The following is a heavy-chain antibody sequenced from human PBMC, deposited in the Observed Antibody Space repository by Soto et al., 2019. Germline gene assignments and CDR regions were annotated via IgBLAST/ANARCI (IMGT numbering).Heavy chain of an antibody. V-gene: IGHV3-30*03. CDR2: ISYDGSNK. D-gene: IGHD2-8*01. CDR3: ARYYLFDTSRTPDY. J-gene: IGHJ4*02. CDR1: GFTFNTYG. Sequence: GGSLRLSCTASGFTFNTYGMHWVRQAPGTGLEWVAVISYDGSNKYYADSVKGRFTISRDNSKNTLFLQMNSLRPEDTAVYYCARYYLFDTSRTPDYWGQGSLVTVSS.